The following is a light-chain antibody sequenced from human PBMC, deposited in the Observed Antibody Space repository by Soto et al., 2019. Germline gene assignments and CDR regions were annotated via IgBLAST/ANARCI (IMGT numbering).Light chain of an antibody. Sequence: QSVLTQPPAVSGAPGQRVTISCTGSSTNIGAGYDVHWYQQLPGTAPKLLIYGNSNRPSGVPDRFSGSKSGTSASLAITGLQAEDEADYYCQPYDSSLSGWVFGGGTTVTVL. CDR3: QPYDSSLSGWV. J-gene: IGLJ3*02. V-gene: IGLV1-40*01. CDR1: STNIGAGYD. CDR2: GNS.